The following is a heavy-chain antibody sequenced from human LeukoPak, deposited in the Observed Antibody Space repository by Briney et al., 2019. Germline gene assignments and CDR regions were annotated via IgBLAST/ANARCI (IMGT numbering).Heavy chain of an antibody. D-gene: IGHD6-19*01. J-gene: IGHJ4*02. Sequence: PGGSLRLSCAASGFTFSSYSMNWVRQAPGKGLEWVSSISSSSDYIYYADSLKGRFTISRDNAKNSLYLQMNSLGAEDTAVYYCARVRGGSVAGKGIFDYWGQGTLVTVSS. CDR1: GFTFSSYS. CDR2: ISSSSDYI. V-gene: IGHV3-21*01. CDR3: ARVRGGSVAGKGIFDY.